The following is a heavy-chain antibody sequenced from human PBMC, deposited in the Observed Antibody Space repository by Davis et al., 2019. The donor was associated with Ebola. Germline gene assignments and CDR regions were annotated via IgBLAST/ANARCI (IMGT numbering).Heavy chain of an antibody. CDR3: AREGTYDFWSGYYSDY. V-gene: IGHV1-2*06. J-gene: IGHJ4*02. Sequence: ASVTVSCKASGYTFTGYYMHWVRQAPGQGLEWMGRINPNSGGTNYAQKFQGRVTMTRDTSISTAYMELSRLRSEDTAVYYCAREGTYDFWSGYYSDYWGQGTLVTVSS. CDR2: INPNSGGT. D-gene: IGHD3-3*01. CDR1: GYTFTGYY.